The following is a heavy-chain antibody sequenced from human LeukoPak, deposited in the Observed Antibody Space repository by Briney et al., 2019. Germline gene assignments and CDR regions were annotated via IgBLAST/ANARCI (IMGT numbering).Heavy chain of an antibody. V-gene: IGHV3-23*01. J-gene: IGHJ4*02. CDR1: GFMFAGYA. CDR3: AKDSGRGSYTYDC. CDR2: IRASGDST. Sequence: GGSLRLSCAASGFMFAGYAMSWVRQAPGRGLEWVATIRASGDSTYLSDSVKGRFTISRDNSRKTLFLQLNSLRAEDTAIYYSAKDSGRGSYTYDCWGQGTLVTVSS. D-gene: IGHD1-26*01.